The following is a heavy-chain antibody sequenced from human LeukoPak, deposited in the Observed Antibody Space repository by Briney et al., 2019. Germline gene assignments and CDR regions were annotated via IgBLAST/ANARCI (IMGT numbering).Heavy chain of an antibody. CDR3: ARDRGDSGWYSSGYYYYYYMDV. V-gene: IGHV1-18*01. J-gene: IGHJ6*03. CDR2: ISAYNGNT. Sequence: ASVKVSCKASGYTFTSYAMNWVRQAPGQGLEWMGWISAYNGNTNYAQKLQGRVTMTTDTSTSTAYMELRSLRSDDTAVYYCARDRGDSGWYSSGYYYYYYMDVWGKGTTVTVSS. D-gene: IGHD6-19*01. CDR1: GYTFTSYA.